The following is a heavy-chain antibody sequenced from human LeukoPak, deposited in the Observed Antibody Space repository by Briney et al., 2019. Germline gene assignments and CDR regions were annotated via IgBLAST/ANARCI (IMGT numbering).Heavy chain of an antibody. V-gene: IGHV4-39*01. CDR2: IYYSGST. D-gene: IGHD3-22*01. CDR1: GGSISSSRYY. J-gene: IGHJ4*02. Sequence: TSETLSLTCTVSGGSISSSRYYWGWIRQPPGKGLEWIGSIYYSGSTYYNPSLKSQVTISVDTSKNQFSLKLSSVTAADTAVYYCARGSYYYDSHDYWGQGTLVTVSS. CDR3: ARGSYYYDSHDY.